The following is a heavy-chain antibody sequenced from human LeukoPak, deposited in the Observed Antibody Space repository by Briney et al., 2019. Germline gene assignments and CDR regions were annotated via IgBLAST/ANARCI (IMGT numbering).Heavy chain of an antibody. Sequence: GASVKVSCKASGYTFTGYYMHWVRQAPGQGLEWMGWINPNSGGTNYAQKFQGRVTMTRDTSISTAYMELSRLRSDDTAVYYCARGMYYYDSSGYHFDPWGQGTLVTVSS. V-gene: IGHV1-2*02. CDR3: ARGMYYYDSSGYHFDP. CDR1: GYTFTGYY. D-gene: IGHD3-22*01. J-gene: IGHJ5*02. CDR2: INPNSGGT.